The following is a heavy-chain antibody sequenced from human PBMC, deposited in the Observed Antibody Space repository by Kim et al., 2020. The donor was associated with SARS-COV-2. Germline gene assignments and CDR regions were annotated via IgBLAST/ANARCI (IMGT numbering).Heavy chain of an antibody. Sequence: GGSLRLSCAASGFTFDDYAMHWVRQAPGKGLEWVSLISGDGGSTYYADSVKGRFTISRDNSKNSLYLQMNSLRTEDTALYHCAKDREYHHGYYYYYMDVWGKGTTVTVSS. D-gene: IGHD2-2*01. CDR2: ISGDGGST. CDR3: AKDREYHHGYYYYYMDV. V-gene: IGHV3-43*02. CDR1: GFTFDDYA. J-gene: IGHJ6*03.